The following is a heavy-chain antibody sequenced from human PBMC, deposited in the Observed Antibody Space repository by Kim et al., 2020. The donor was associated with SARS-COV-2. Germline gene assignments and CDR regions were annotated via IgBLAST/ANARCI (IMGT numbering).Heavy chain of an antibody. V-gene: IGHV3-21*01. J-gene: IGHJ3*02. D-gene: IGHD3-22*01. Sequence: ADSVKGRFTISRDNAKNSLYLQMNSLRAEDTAVYYCARGTYYYDSSGLDIWGQGTMVTVSS. CDR3: ARGTYYYDSSGLDI.